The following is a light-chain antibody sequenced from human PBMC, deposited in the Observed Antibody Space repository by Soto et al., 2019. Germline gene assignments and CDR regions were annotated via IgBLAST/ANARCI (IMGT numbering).Light chain of an antibody. CDR3: SWYAGSNNLV. CDR1: SSDIGGYNY. Sequence: QSALTQPPSASGSPGQSVTISCTGTSSDIGGYNYVSWYQPDPGKAPKLIIYEVSKPPSGVPDRFSGSKSGNTAPLTTSGLPAEDEADYYCSWYAGSNNLVFGGGTQLTVL. CDR2: EVS. V-gene: IGLV2-8*01. J-gene: IGLJ2*01.